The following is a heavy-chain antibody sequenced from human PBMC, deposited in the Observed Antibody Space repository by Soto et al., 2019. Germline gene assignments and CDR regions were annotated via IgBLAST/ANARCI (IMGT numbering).Heavy chain of an antibody. CDR3: ARRRSTVTTAWFYHAMDV. CDR2: IWFDGSNK. V-gene: IGHV3-33*01. CDR1: GFSFSDYG. J-gene: IGHJ6*02. Sequence: QVQLVESGGGVVQPGTSLRLSCAASGFSFSDYGMHWVRQAPGKGLEWVAVIWFDGSNKYYAESVKGRFTISRDNSKNPVELQMDRLRADDTAVYYCARRRSTVTTAWFYHAMDVWGQGTTVTVSS. D-gene: IGHD4-17*01.